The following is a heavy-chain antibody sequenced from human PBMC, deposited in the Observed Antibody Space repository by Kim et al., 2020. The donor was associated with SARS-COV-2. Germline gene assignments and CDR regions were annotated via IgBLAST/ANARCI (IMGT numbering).Heavy chain of an antibody. J-gene: IGHJ6*02. Sequence: SETLSLTCTVSGGSISSYYWSWIRQPPGKGLEWIGYIYYSGSTNYNPSLKSRVTISADTSMNQFSLKLSSVTAADTAVYYCARHGGGSYYNYYYGMDVWGQGTTVTVSS. CDR2: IYYSGST. V-gene: IGHV4-59*08. D-gene: IGHD1-26*01. CDR3: ARHGGGSYYNYYYGMDV. CDR1: GGSISSYY.